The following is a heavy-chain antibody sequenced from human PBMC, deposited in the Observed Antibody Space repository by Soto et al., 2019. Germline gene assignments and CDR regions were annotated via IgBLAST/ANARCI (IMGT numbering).Heavy chain of an antibody. D-gene: IGHD2-21*02. CDR2: IYPGDSDT. CDR1: GYSFTSYW. V-gene: IGHV5-51*01. CDR3: ARLIPATAIIEQNAFDI. J-gene: IGHJ3*02. Sequence: PGESLKISCKGSGYSFTSYWIGWVRQMPGKGLEWMGIIYPGDSDTRYSPSFQGQVTISADKSISTAYLQWSSLKASDTAMYYCARLIPATAIIEQNAFDIWGQGTMVTVAS.